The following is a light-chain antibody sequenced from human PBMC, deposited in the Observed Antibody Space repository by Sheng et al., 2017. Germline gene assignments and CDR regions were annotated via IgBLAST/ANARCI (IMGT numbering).Light chain of an antibody. J-gene: IGLJ1*01. V-gene: IGLV2-11*01. CDR2: DVS. CDR1: SSDIGGYNY. Sequence: QSALTQPASVSGSPGQSITISCTGSSSDIGGYNYVSWYQQHPGKAPKPMIYDVSKRPSGVPGRFSGSKSGDTASLTISGLQAEDEADYFCCSYAGSYTFEVFGTGTKVTVL. CDR3: CSYAGSYTFEV.